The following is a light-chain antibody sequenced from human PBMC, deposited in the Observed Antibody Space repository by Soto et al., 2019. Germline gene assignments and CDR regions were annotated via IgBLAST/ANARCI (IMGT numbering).Light chain of an antibody. CDR1: SNDVGSYNL. Sequence: QSALTQPASVSGSPGQSITISCTGTSNDVGSYNLVSWYQQHPDKAPKLMIYEVTKRPSGVSNRFSGSKSGNTASLTSSGLQAEDEAHYFCCSYGSGCTWVFGGGTKLTVL. CDR2: EVT. V-gene: IGLV2-23*02. CDR3: CSYGSGCTWV. J-gene: IGLJ3*02.